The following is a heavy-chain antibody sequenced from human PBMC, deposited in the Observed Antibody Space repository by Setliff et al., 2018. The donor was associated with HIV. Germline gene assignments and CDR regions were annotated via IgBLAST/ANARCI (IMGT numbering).Heavy chain of an antibody. J-gene: IGHJ6*03. D-gene: IGHD1-26*01. CDR2: INHSANT. CDR1: GGSFSGNY. Sequence: SETLSLTCAVYGGSFSGNYWNWIRQPPGKGLEWIGEINHSANTNYSPSLKSRVTISVDTSKNQFSLKLNSVTAADTALYYCARYRRFADYIDVWGKGTTVTVSS. V-gene: IGHV4-34*01. CDR3: ARYRRFADYIDV.